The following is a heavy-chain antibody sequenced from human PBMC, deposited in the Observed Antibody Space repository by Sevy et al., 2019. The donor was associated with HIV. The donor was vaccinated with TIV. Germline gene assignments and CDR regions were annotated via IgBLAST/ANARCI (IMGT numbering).Heavy chain of an antibody. CDR2: LSFGWGEI. CDR3: AREGCTKPHDY. Sequence: LSLTCAASGFTFSKYSMSWVRQPPGKGLEWVSTLSFGWGEINYADSVKGRFTISRDNSKSSVYLQMNNLRPEDTAVYYCAREGCTKPHDYWGQGTLVTVSS. D-gene: IGHD2-8*01. V-gene: IGHV3-23*01. J-gene: IGHJ4*02. CDR1: GFTFSKYS.